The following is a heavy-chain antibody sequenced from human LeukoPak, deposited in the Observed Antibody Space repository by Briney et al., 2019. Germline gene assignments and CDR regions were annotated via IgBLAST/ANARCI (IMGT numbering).Heavy chain of an antibody. CDR1: GFTFSSSA. CDR3: AKAGAVVVVAAKYFDY. V-gene: IGHV3-23*01. D-gene: IGHD2-15*01. Sequence: GGSLRLSCAASGFTFSSSAMSWVRQAPGKGLEWVSSISGSGSGGSTYYADSVKGRFTISRDNSKNTLYLQMNSLRAEDTAVYYCAKAGAVVVVAAKYFDYWGQGTLVTVSS. CDR2: ISGSGSGGST. J-gene: IGHJ4*02.